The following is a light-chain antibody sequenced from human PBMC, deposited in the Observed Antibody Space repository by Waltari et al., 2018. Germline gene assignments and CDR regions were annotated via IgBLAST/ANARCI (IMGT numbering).Light chain of an antibody. J-gene: IGKJ4*01. CDR3: QQRSDWPLT. CDR2: DTS. Sequence: EIVLTQSPATLSLSPGERATLSCGASQSISTQLAWYQQKPGQAPRLPIYDTSNRATGIPARFSGSGSGTDFTLTISSLEPEDFAVYYCQQRSDWPLTFGGGTKVEIK. V-gene: IGKV3-11*01. CDR1: QSISTQ.